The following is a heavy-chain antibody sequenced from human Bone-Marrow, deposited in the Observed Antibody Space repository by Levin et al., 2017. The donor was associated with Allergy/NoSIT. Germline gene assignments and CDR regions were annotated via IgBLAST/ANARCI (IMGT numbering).Heavy chain of an antibody. Sequence: PGGSLRLSCAASGFTFSSYSMNWVRQAPGKGLEWVSSISSSSSYIYYADSVKGRFTISRDNAKNSLYLQMNSLRAEDTAVYYCARERRPGTTGTTRDYYYYYMDVWGKGTTVTVSS. D-gene: IGHD1-1*01. CDR3: ARERRPGTTGTTRDYYYYYMDV. V-gene: IGHV3-21*01. CDR2: ISSSSSYI. CDR1: GFTFSSYS. J-gene: IGHJ6*03.